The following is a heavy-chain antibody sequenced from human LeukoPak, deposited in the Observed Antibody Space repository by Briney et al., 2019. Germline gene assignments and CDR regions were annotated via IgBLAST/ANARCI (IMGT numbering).Heavy chain of an antibody. D-gene: IGHD2-2*01. J-gene: IGHJ3*02. CDR1: TFIFSDYA. Sequence: GGSLRLSRAASTFIFSDYAMTWVRQAPGKGLEWVSTISGGGDATYYAHSVKGRFAVSRDNSNKTLYLQLNSLRAEDTAVYYCTRDQRKYCSRTTCFVFDIWGQGTVVSVSS. V-gene: IGHV3-23*01. CDR2: ISGGGDAT. CDR3: TRDQRKYCSRTTCFVFDI.